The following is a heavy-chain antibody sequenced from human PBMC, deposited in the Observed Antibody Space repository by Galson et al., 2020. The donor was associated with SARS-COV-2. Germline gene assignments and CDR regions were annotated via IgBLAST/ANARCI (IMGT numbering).Heavy chain of an antibody. CDR3: ARGAHDYGGKLDY. Sequence: SETLSLTCAVSGGSISSGGYSWSWIRQPPGKGLEWIGYIYHSGSAYYNPSLKSRVTISVDRSKNQFSLKLSSVTAADTAVYYCARGAHDYGGKLDYWGQGTLVTVSS. V-gene: IGHV4-30-2*01. D-gene: IGHD4-17*01. J-gene: IGHJ4*02. CDR1: GGSISSGGYS. CDR2: IYHSGSA.